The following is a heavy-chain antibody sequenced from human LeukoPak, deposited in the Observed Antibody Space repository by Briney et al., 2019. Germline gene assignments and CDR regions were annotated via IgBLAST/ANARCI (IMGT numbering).Heavy chain of an antibody. CDR3: AREEINCGGDCHLY. V-gene: IGHV3-48*03. Sequence: GGSLRLSCVASGFTFSSYEMNWVRQAPGKGLEWVSYIGISEGNIYYANSVKGRFTISRDNAKNSLYLQMNSLRAEDTAVYYCAREEINCGGDCHLYWGQGALVTVSS. CDR1: GFTFSSYE. J-gene: IGHJ4*02. D-gene: IGHD2-21*02. CDR2: IGISEGNI.